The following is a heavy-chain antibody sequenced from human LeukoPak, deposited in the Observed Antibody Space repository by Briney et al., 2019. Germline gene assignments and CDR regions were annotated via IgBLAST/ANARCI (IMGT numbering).Heavy chain of an antibody. J-gene: IGHJ4*02. CDR1: GGSISSYY. CDR3: ARGGLYANIRYDY. CDR2: IYDGANG. D-gene: IGHD3-16*01. V-gene: IGHV4-59*01. Sequence: SETLSLTCTVSGGSISSYYWTWIRQPPGKGLEWIGYIYDGANGEYNPFLRSRVTISVDTSKNQFSLNLNSATAADTAVYYCARGGLYANIRYDYWGQGALVTVSS.